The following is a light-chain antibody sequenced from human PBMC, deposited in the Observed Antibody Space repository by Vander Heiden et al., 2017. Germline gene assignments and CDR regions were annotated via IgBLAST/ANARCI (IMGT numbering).Light chain of an antibody. CDR3: QQSSSFPRT. Sequence: DIQMTQSPSSLSASVGARVTITCRASQDISNWLAWYQQKPGEAPKLLIYLTSSIQSGVPSRFRGGGSGTHFTLTINSLQPDDFATYYCQQSSSFPRTFGGGTKVEMK. CDR2: LTS. J-gene: IGKJ4*01. CDR1: QDISNW. V-gene: IGKV1D-12*01.